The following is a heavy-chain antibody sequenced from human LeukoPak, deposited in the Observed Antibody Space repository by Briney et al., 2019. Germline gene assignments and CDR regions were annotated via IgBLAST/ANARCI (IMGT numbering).Heavy chain of an antibody. CDR2: ILNSRTTT. CDR1: GFTFSSYE. Sequence: GGSLRLSCAASGFTFSSYELNWVRQAPGKGVEWVSYILNSRTTTYYAASVKGSFTISRDNAKNSLYLQMNSLRAEDTGVYYCARDPPDYWGQGILVTVSS. V-gene: IGHV3-48*03. J-gene: IGHJ4*02. CDR3: ARDPPDY.